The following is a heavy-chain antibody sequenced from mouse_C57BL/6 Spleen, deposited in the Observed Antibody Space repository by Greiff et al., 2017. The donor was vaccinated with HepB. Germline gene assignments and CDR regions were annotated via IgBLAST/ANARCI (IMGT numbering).Heavy chain of an antibody. CDR3: ASYYGSSRLYYAMDY. V-gene: IGHV14-3*01. Sequence: EVQLQESVAELVRPGASVKLSCTASGFNIKNTYMHWVKQRPEQGLEWIGRIDPANGNTKYAPKFQGKATITADTSSNTAYLQLSSLTSEDTAIYYCASYYGSSRLYYAMDYWGQGTSVTVSS. CDR1: GFNIKNTY. D-gene: IGHD1-1*01. CDR2: IDPANGNT. J-gene: IGHJ4*01.